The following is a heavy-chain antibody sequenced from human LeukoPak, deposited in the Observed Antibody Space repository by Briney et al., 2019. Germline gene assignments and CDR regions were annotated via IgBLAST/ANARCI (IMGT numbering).Heavy chain of an antibody. CDR1: GFTFSSYG. V-gene: IGHV3-33*01. CDR2: IWYDGSNK. D-gene: IGHD1-7*01. CDR3: GRDFGLTGTKRSFDI. J-gene: IGHJ3*02. Sequence: GRSLRLSCAASGFTFSSYGMHWVRQAPGKGLEWVAVIWYDGSNKYYADSVKGRFTISRDNSKNTLYLQMNSLRAEDTAVYYCGRDFGLTGTKRSFDIWGQGTMVTVSS.